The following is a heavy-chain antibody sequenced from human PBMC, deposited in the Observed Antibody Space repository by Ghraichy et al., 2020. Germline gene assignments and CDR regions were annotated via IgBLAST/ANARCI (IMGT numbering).Heavy chain of an antibody. Sequence: GSLRLSCVASGFTFSDYWMTWIRQAPGKGLEWVATIRRDGTTIHYLDSVKGRFTISRDNAKNSVYLQMNSLRAEDTAVYYCTRDFNPGTSFESSRYYYDAVDIWGQGTLVTVSA. CDR3: TRDFNPGTSFESSRYYYDAVDI. CDR1: GFTFSDYW. J-gene: IGHJ3*02. V-gene: IGHV3-7*03. D-gene: IGHD3-22*01. CDR2: IRRDGTTI.